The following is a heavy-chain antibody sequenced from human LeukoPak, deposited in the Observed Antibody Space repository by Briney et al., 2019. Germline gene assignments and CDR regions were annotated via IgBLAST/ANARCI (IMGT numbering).Heavy chain of an antibody. CDR3: ARGRWDIVATSSLYYFDY. Sequence: SETLSLTCAVYGGSFSGYYWSWIRQPPGKGLEWIGEINHSGSTNYNPPLKSRVTISVDTSKNQFSLKLSSVTAADTAVYYCARGRWDIVATSSLYYFDYWGQGTLVTVSS. J-gene: IGHJ4*02. D-gene: IGHD5-12*01. CDR1: GGSFSGYY. V-gene: IGHV4-34*01. CDR2: INHSGST.